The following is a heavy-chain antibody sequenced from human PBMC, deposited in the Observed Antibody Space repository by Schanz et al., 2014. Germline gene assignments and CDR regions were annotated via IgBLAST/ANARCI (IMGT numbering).Heavy chain of an antibody. Sequence: EVQLLESGGALEQPGGSLRLSCAASGITFSDYAMSWVRQAPGKGLEWVSTIASGGSHTFYADSVTGRFTISGDNSKNTLFLQMNSLRVEDTAIYYCAKGRMTATNFFDSWGQGTLVTVSS. CDR3: AKGRMTATNFFDS. CDR1: GITFSDYA. D-gene: IGHD1-7*01. V-gene: IGHV3-23*01. J-gene: IGHJ4*02. CDR2: IASGGSHT.